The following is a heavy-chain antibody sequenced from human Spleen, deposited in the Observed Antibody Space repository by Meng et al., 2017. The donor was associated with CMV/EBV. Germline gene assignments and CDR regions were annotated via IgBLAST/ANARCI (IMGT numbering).Heavy chain of an antibody. V-gene: IGHV3-23*01. CDR2: ISGSGGST. J-gene: IGHJ4*02. CDR3: AGGWSFDY. CDR1: GFTFSSYA. D-gene: IGHD2-15*01. Sequence: GESLKISCAASGFTFSSYAMSWVRQAPGKGLEWVSAISGSGGSTYYADSVKGRFTISRDNSKNSLYLQMNSLRAEDTAVYYCAGGWSFDYWGQGTRVTVSS.